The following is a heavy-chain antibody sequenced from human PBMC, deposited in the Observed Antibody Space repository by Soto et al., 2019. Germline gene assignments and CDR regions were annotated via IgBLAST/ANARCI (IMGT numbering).Heavy chain of an antibody. J-gene: IGHJ4*02. CDR2: IYYSGST. D-gene: IGHD3-9*01. CDR3: ARQARYYDTLTGYFRPAGLDY. V-gene: IGHV4-39*01. CDR1: DGSISSDSFY. Sequence: QLQLQESGPRLVKPSETLSLTCIVSDGSISSDSFYWGWIRQPPGKGLEWIGTIYYSGSTYYNPSLKRRVTISAETSKNQFSLKLTSVTAAYTAVYYCARQARYYDTLTGYFRPAGLDYWGQGTLVTVSS.